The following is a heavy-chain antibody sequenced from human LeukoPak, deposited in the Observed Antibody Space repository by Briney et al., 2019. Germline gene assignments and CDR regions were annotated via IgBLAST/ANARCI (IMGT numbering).Heavy chain of an antibody. Sequence: SVKVSCKASGGTFSSYAISWVRQAPGQGLEWMGGIIPIFGTANYAQKFQGRVTITTDESTSTAYMELSSLRSEDTAVYYCAKERLDWNDLDWFHPWGQGTLVTVSS. CDR3: AKERLDWNDLDWFHP. CDR1: GGTFSSYA. CDR2: IIPIFGTA. J-gene: IGHJ5*02. D-gene: IGHD1-1*01. V-gene: IGHV1-69*05.